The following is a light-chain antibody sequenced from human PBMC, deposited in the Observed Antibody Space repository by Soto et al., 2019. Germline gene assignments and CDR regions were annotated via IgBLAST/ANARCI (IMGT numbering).Light chain of an antibody. CDR1: QSISSW. Sequence: DIQMTQSPSTLSASVGDRVTITCRASQSISSWLAWYQQKPGKAPKLLIYKASSLESGVPSRFSGSGSGTEFTLTISSLQPDDFATYYCQHYVDYPWTFGQGTKVEIK. CDR2: KAS. V-gene: IGKV1-5*03. J-gene: IGKJ1*01. CDR3: QHYVDYPWT.